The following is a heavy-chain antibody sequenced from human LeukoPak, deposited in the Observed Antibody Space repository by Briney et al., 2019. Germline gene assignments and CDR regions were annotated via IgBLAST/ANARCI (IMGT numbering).Heavy chain of an antibody. J-gene: IGHJ6*02. CDR2: ISYDGSNK. V-gene: IGHV3-30*18. CDR3: AKDKDFWSGYYRGVPYYYGMDV. CDR1: GFTFSSYG. Sequence: GGSLRLSCAASGFTFSSYGMHWVRQAPGKGLEGVAVISYDGSNKYYADSVKGRFTISRDNAKNTLHLQMNSLKPEDTAVYYCAKDKDFWSGYYRGVPYYYGMDVWGQGTTVTVSS. D-gene: IGHD3-3*01.